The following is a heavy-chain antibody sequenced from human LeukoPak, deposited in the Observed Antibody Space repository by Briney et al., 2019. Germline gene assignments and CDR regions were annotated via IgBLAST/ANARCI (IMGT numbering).Heavy chain of an antibody. V-gene: IGHV4-59*01. CDR3: ARERGSGWYDY. D-gene: IGHD6-19*01. CDR2: IYYSGST. J-gene: IGHJ4*02. CDR1: GGSISSYY. Sequence: KTSETLSLTCTVSGGSISSYYWSWIRQPPGKGLEWIGYIYYSGSTNYNPSLKSRATISVDTSKNQFSLKLSSVTAADTAVYYCARERGSGWYDYWGQGTLVTVSS.